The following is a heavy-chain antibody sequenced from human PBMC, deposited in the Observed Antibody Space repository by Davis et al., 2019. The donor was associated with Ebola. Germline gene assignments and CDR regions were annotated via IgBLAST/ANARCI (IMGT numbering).Heavy chain of an antibody. D-gene: IGHD3-16*01. J-gene: IGHJ4*02. Sequence: PGGSLRLSCAGSGFTFSTYAMTWVRQAPGKGLEWVSRISGSGGDPHYADSVKGRFTISRDNSKNTLYLQMNSLRAEDTAVYYCAKDLDPGNDYGFVGYWGQGTLITVSS. CDR3: AKDLDPGNDYGFVGY. V-gene: IGHV3-23*01. CDR1: GFTFSTYA. CDR2: ISGSGGDP.